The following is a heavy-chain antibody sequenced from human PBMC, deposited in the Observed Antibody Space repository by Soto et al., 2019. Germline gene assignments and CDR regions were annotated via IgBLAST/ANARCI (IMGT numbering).Heavy chain of an antibody. V-gene: IGHV4-39*01. CDR1: GGSISSSSYY. J-gene: IGHJ2*01. CDR3: ARRELYDSSGYYNHENWYFDL. CDR2: IYYSGST. D-gene: IGHD3-22*01. Sequence: SETLSLTCTVSGGSISSSSYYWGWIRQPPGKGLEWIGSIYYSGSTYYNPSLKSRVTISVDTSKNQFSLKLSSVTAADTAVYYCARRELYDSSGYYNHENWYFDLWGRGTLVTVSS.